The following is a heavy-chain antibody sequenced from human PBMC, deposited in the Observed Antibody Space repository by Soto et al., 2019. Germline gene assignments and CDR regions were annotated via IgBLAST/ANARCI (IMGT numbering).Heavy chain of an antibody. CDR2: MYHSGST. J-gene: IGHJ4*02. D-gene: IGHD3-10*01. CDR3: ATRPAGATFFAVFDY. V-gene: IGHV4-30-2*02. CDR1: GGSISSGGYS. Sequence: SETLSLTCAVSGGSISSGGYSWSWIRQPPGKGLEWIGYMYHSGSTYYNPSLKSRVTISIDTSKNHFSLKLSAVTAADTAIYYCATRPAGATFFAVFDYWSQGTPVTVSS.